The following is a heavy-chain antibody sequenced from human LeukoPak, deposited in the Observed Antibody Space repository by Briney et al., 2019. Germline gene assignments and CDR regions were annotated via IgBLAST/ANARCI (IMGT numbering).Heavy chain of an antibody. CDR1: GASISSSIHY. CDR2: VYYSGGT. D-gene: IGHD1-1*01. J-gene: IGHJ5*01. V-gene: IGHV4-39*02. Sequence: PSETLSLTCAVSGASISSSIHYWGWVRQPPGKGLEWIGSVYYSGGTYYNPSLESRLTISVDTSNNRFSLKLKSVTAADTAFFYCARVTTGSTTLDSWGQGILVTVSS. CDR3: ARVTTGSTTLDS.